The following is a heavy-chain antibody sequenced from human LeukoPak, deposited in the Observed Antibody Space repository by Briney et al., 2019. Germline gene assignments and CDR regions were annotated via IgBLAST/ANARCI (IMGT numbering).Heavy chain of an antibody. CDR1: GGSINSTRNY. Sequence: SETLSLTCTVSGGSINSTRNYWGWIRQPPGKGLEWIGSIYYSGDTHYNPSLRSRVTISVDTSKNQFSLRMHSMTAADTSFYYCATGSMTTLDYCYFHMDVWGPGTTVTVSS. CDR2: IYYSGDT. CDR3: ATGSMTTLDYCYFHMDV. J-gene: IGHJ6*03. V-gene: IGHV4-39*01. D-gene: IGHD4-11*01.